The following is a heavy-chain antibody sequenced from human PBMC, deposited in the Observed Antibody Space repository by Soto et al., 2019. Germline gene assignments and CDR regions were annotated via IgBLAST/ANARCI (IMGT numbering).Heavy chain of an antibody. Sequence: PSETLSLTCTVSGGSISSGDYYWSWIRQPPGKGLEWIGYIYYNGSTYYNPSLKSRVTISVDTSKNQFSLKLSSVTAADTAVYYWARELSGYSDGPGEVYWGQGTLVTVSS. CDR3: ARELSGYSDGPGEVY. J-gene: IGHJ4*02. CDR1: GGSISSGDYY. D-gene: IGHD5-18*01. CDR2: IYYNGST. V-gene: IGHV4-30-4*01.